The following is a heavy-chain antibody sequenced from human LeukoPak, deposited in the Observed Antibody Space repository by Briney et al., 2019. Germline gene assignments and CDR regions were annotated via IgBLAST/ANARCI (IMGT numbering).Heavy chain of an antibody. J-gene: IGHJ4*02. V-gene: IGHV3-48*03. CDR3: ASLGDYYDSSGYYAGNDY. Sequence: GGTLRLSCAASGVTLSSYEMNWVRQAPGQGGGWGSYISSSGSTIYYADAVKGRFTISRDNAKNSLYLQMNSLRAEDTAVYYCASLGDYYDSSGYYAGNDYWGQGTLVTVSS. CDR1: GVTLSSYE. CDR2: ISSSGSTI. D-gene: IGHD3-22*01.